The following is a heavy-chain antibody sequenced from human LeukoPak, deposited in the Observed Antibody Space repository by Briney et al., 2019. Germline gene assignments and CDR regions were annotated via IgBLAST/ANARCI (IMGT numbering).Heavy chain of an antibody. D-gene: IGHD3-10*01. CDR1: GYTFTGYY. CDR2: INPNSGGT. Sequence: ASVKVSCKASGYTFTGYYMHWVRQAPGQGLEWRGWINPNSGGTNYAQKFQGRVTMTRDTSISTAYMELSRLRSDDTAVYYCARGRITMVRGENYYYMDVWGKGTTVTVSS. V-gene: IGHV1-2*02. J-gene: IGHJ6*03. CDR3: ARGRITMVRGENYYYMDV.